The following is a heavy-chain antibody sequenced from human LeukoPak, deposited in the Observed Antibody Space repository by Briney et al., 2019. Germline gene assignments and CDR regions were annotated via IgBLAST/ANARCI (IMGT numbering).Heavy chain of an antibody. J-gene: IGHJ4*02. D-gene: IGHD1-26*01. CDR3: ARDWEGPLGCFDY. CDR1: GFXFSSYT. Sequence: GGSLRLSCAASGFXFSSYTINWVRQAPGKGLEWVSSISSSSSYIYYADSVKGRFTISRDNAKNSLNLQMNSLRAEDTAVYYCARDWEGPLGCFDYWGQGTLVTVSS. V-gene: IGHV3-21*01. CDR2: ISSSSSYI.